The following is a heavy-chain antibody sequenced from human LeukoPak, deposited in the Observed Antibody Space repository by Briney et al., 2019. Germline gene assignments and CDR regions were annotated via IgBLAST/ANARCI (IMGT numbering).Heavy chain of an antibody. CDR2: IYYSGSN. D-gene: IGHD6-19*01. CDR1: GGSISSSSYY. CDR3: ARGTIAVAGTRFDP. V-gene: IGHV4-39*07. Sequence: SETLSLTCTVSGGSISSSSYYWVWIRQPPGKGLEWIGNIYYSGSNYYNPSLKSRVTISVDTSKNQFSLKLSSVTAADTAVYYCARGTIAVAGTRFDPWGQGTLVTVSS. J-gene: IGHJ5*02.